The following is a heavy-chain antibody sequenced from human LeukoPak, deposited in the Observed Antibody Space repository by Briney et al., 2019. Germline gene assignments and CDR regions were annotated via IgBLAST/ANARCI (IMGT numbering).Heavy chain of an antibody. J-gene: IGHJ4*02. D-gene: IGHD6-19*01. CDR1: GYTFTSYG. Sequence: ASVKVSCKASGYTFTSYGISWVRQAPGQGLEWMGWMSAYNGNTNYAQKLQGRVTMTTDTSTSTAYMELRSLRSDDTAVYYCARDKDSSGWPTNPGAGVDYWGQGTLVTVSS. CDR3: ARDKDSSGWPTNPGAGVDY. V-gene: IGHV1-18*01. CDR2: MSAYNGNT.